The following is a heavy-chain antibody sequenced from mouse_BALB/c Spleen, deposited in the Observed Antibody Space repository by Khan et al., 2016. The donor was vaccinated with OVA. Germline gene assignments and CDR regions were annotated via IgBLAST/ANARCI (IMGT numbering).Heavy chain of an antibody. CDR1: GYTFTSYW. V-gene: IGHV1S41*01. CDR2: IAPGSGST. Sequence: DLVKPGASVKLSCKASGYTFTSYWINWIKQRPGQGLEWIGRIAPGSGSTDYNEMFKGKATLTVDTSSSTVYLQLSSLSSEDSAVYCGARENYYGSSCYAMDYWGQGTSVTVSS. CDR3: ARENYYGSSCYAMDY. D-gene: IGHD1-1*01. J-gene: IGHJ4*01.